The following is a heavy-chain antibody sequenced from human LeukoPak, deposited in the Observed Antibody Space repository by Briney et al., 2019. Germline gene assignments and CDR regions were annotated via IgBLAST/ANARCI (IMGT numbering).Heavy chain of an antibody. D-gene: IGHD3-22*01. Sequence: SVMVSCKASGGTFSSYAISWVRQAPGQGLEWMGRIIPILGIANYAQKFQGRVTITADKSTSTAYMELSSLRSEDTAVYYCARAYYDSSGYSEVFDYWGQGTLVTVSS. CDR1: GGTFSSYA. V-gene: IGHV1-69*04. CDR3: ARAYYDSSGYSEVFDY. J-gene: IGHJ4*02. CDR2: IIPILGIA.